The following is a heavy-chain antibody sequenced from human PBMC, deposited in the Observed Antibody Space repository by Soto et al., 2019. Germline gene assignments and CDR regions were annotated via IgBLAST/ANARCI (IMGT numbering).Heavy chain of an antibody. V-gene: IGHV4-31*03. Sequence: SETLSLTCTVSGGSISSGGYYWSWIRQHPGKGLEWIGYIYYSGSTHYNPSLKSRVTISVDTSKNQFSLKLSSVTAADTAVYYCARGGTYYDILTGPGPFDYWGQGTLVTVSS. CDR1: GGSISSGGYY. CDR2: IYYSGST. D-gene: IGHD3-9*01. CDR3: ARGGTYYDILTGPGPFDY. J-gene: IGHJ4*02.